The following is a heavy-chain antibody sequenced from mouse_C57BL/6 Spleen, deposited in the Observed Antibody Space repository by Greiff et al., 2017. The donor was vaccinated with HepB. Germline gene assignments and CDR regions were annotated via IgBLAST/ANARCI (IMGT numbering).Heavy chain of an antibody. CDR1: GYAFSSYW. CDR2: IYPGDGDT. Sequence: VQLQQSGAELVKPGASVKISCKASGYAFSSYWMNWVKQRPGKGLEWIGQIYPGDGDTNYNGKFKGKATLTADKSSSTAYMQLSSLTSEDSAVYFCARWGLHYDSRYFDYWGQGTTLTVSS. CDR3: ARWGLHYDSRYFDY. J-gene: IGHJ2*01. D-gene: IGHD1-1*01. V-gene: IGHV1-80*01.